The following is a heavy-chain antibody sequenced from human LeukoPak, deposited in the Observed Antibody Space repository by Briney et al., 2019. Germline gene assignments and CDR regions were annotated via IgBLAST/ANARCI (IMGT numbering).Heavy chain of an antibody. CDR3: ARGTSSRATWYFDL. D-gene: IGHD6-13*01. Sequence: SVKVSCKASGGTLSSYAISWVRQAPGQGLEWVGGIFLIFGIANYAHNLQARVKITADKTTRKAYMELSRLRYEDTAVYYCARGTSSRATWYFDLSG. CDR2: IFLIFGIA. CDR1: GGTLSSYA. J-gene: IGHJ2*01. V-gene: IGHV1-69*17.